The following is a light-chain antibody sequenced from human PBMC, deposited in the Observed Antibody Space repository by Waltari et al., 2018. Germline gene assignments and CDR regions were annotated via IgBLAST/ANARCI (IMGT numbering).Light chain of an antibody. J-gene: IGKJ1*01. Sequence: EIVLTQSPGTLSLSPGERATLSCRASQSVSSSYLAWYQQKTGQAPRLLIYGASSRATGIPERFSGSGAGKDFTLTISRLEPEDFAVYYCQQYGSSLWTFGQGTKVEIK. V-gene: IGKV3-20*01. CDR1: QSVSSSY. CDR3: QQYGSSLWT. CDR2: GAS.